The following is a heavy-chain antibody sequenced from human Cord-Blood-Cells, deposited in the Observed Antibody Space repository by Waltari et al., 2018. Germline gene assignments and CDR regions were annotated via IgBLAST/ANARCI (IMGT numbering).Heavy chain of an antibody. D-gene: IGHD3-9*01. CDR3: ARRDDILTGYIFDY. J-gene: IGHJ4*02. CDR1: GYSISSGYY. Sequence: QVQLQESGPGLVKPSETLSLTCAVSGYSISSGYYWGWIRQPPGKGLEWIGSIYHSGSTYYNPYLKSRVTISVDTSKNQFSLKLSSVTAADTAVYYCARRDDILTGYIFDYWGQGTLVTVSS. V-gene: IGHV4-38-2*01. CDR2: IYHSGST.